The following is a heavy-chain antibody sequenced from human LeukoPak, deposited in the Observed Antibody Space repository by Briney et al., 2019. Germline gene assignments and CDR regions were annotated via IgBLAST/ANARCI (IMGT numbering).Heavy chain of an antibody. CDR2: ISYDGSNI. CDR1: GFPFSGYG. V-gene: IGHV3-30*18. CDR3: AKDRGFGVFFQYYFDY. J-gene: IGHJ4*02. D-gene: IGHD3-10*01. Sequence: GGSLRLSCAASGFPFSGYGMHWVRQAPGRGLEWVSVISYDGSNIYYADSVKGRFTISRDNSKNTLYLGMNSLRAEDTAVYYCAKDRGFGVFFQYYFDYWGQGTLVTVSS.